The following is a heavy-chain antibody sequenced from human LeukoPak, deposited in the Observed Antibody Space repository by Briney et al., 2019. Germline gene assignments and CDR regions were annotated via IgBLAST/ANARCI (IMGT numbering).Heavy chain of an antibody. CDR1: GFTFDDYG. CDR3: ARDPVPPYYFDY. CDR2: INWNGGST. Sequence: PGGSLRLSCAASGFTFDDYGMSWVRQASGKGLEWVSGINWNGGSTGYADSVKGRFTISRDNAKNSLYLQMNSLRAEDTAVYYCARDPVPPYYFDYWGQGTLVTVSS. J-gene: IGHJ4*02. V-gene: IGHV3-20*04.